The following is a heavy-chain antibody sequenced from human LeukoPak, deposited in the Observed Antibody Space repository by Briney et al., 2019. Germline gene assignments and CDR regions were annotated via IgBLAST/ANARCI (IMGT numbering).Heavy chain of an antibody. V-gene: IGHV4-31*03. CDR3: ARLWFGELSSPRLDY. Sequence: SETLSLTCTVSGGSISSGGYYWSWIRQHPGKGLEWIGYIYYTGSTYYNPSLKSRVTISVDTSKNQFSLKLSSVTAADTAVYYCARLWFGELSSPRLDYWGQGTLVTVSS. CDR1: GGSISSGGYY. J-gene: IGHJ4*02. D-gene: IGHD3-10*01. CDR2: IYYTGST.